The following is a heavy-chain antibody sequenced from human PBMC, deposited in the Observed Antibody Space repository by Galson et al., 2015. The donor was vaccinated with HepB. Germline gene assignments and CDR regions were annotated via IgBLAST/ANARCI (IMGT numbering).Heavy chain of an antibody. CDR2: ISSSSSTI. J-gene: IGHJ4*02. CDR3: ARDPYCSSTSCYSWGLYYFDY. V-gene: IGHV3-48*02. Sequence: SLRLSCAASGFTFSSYSMNWVRQAPGKGLEWVSYISSSSSTIYYADSVKGRFTISRDNAKNSLYLQMNSLRDEDTAVYYCARDPYCSSTSCYSWGLYYFDYWGQGTLVTVSS. D-gene: IGHD2-2*01. CDR1: GFTFSSYS.